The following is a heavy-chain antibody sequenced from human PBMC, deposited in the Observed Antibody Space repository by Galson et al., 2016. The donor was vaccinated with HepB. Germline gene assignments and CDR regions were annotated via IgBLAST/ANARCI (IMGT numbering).Heavy chain of an antibody. CDR3: ARLASYGTDV. V-gene: IGHV4-59*01. CDR2: IYYSGST. CDR1: GGSISSYY. Sequence: SLTCTVSGGSISSYYWSWIRQPPGKGLEWIGYIYYSGSTNYNPSLKSRLTISVDTSRNQFSLKLSSVTAADTAVYYCARLASYGTDVWGQGTTVTVS. J-gene: IGHJ6*02.